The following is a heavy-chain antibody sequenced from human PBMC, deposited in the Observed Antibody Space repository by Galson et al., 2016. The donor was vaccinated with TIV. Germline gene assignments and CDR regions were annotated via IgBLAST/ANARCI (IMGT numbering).Heavy chain of an antibody. CDR2: ISPFFGIS. J-gene: IGHJ3*01. V-gene: IGHV1-69*13. CDR3: AKERTTVTTHDAFDV. Sequence: SVKVSCKASGGTFSHHVINWVRQAPGQGLEWMGGISPFFGISNSAQKFQGRVTITADELTSTAYMELSSLTSDGTAVYFCAKERTTVTTHDAFDVWGPGTMVTVSS. CDR1: GGTFSHHV. D-gene: IGHD4-17*01.